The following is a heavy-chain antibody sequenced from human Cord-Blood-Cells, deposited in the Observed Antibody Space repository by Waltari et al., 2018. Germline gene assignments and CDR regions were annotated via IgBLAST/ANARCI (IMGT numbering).Heavy chain of an antibody. V-gene: IGHV1-69*06. CDR1: GRPLSRYA. CDR2: IIPIFGTA. J-gene: IGHJ4*02. Sequence: VPLVQSGAEVKKPGHSVKVSCKASGRPLSRYAISWVRQHPGQWLEWMGGIIPIFGTANDAQKFQGRVTITADKSTSTAYMELSSLRSEDTAVYYCAVTIFGVVINPSFDYWGQGTLVTVSS. D-gene: IGHD3-3*01. CDR3: AVTIFGVVINPSFDY.